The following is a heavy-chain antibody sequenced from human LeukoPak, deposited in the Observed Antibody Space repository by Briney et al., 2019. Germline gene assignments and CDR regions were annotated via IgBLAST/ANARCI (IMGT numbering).Heavy chain of an antibody. D-gene: IGHD4-17*01. CDR3: AIDYGDYGAY. J-gene: IGHJ4*02. Sequence: GESLKISCQSSGYSFTSYWIGWVRQMPGKGLEWMAIIYPGDSDARYSPSFQGQVTISADKFISTAYLQWRSLKASDTAMYYCAIDYGDYGAYWGQGTLVTVSS. CDR1: GYSFTSYW. V-gene: IGHV5-51*01. CDR2: IYPGDSDA.